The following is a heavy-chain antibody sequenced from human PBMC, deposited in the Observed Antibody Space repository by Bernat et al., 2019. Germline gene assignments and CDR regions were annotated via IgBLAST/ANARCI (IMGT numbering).Heavy chain of an antibody. V-gene: IGHV3-23*01. Sequence: EVQLLESGGGLVQPGGSLRLSCAASGFTFSSYAMSWVRQAPGKGLEWVSAISGSGGSTYYADSVKGRFTISRDNSKNTLYLQMNSLRAEDTAVYYCANIAAAGKAYYYYYGMDVWGQGTTVTVSS. D-gene: IGHD6-13*01. J-gene: IGHJ6*02. CDR1: GFTFSSYA. CDR2: ISGSGGST. CDR3: ANIAAAGKAYYYYYGMDV.